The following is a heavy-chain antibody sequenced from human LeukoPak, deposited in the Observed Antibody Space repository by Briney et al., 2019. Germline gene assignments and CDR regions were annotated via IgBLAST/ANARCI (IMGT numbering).Heavy chain of an antibody. Sequence: GGSLRLSCAAPAFTFSDYSMNCVRQAPGEGLERGSYISGRSRTIYYADSVRGRSTISRENAKNSMYLQMNSLRAEDTAVYYCARDRLTSGSYFFDYWGQGTLVTVSS. CDR1: AFTFSDYS. J-gene: IGHJ4*02. CDR2: ISGRSRTI. V-gene: IGHV3-48*01. D-gene: IGHD1-26*01. CDR3: ARDRLTSGSYFFDY.